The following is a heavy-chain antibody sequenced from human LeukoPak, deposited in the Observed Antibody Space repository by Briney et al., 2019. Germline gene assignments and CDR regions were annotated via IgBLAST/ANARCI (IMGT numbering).Heavy chain of an antibody. V-gene: IGHV1-8*01. CDR1: GYTFTSYD. CDR2: MNPNSGNT. Sequence: ASVKVSCKASGYTFTSYDINWVRQATGQGLEWMGWMNPNSGNTGYAQRFQGRVTMTEDTSTDTAYMELSSLRSEDTAVYYCATDQRGVGATGAFDIWGQGTMVTVSS. D-gene: IGHD1-26*01. J-gene: IGHJ3*02. CDR3: ATDQRGVGATGAFDI.